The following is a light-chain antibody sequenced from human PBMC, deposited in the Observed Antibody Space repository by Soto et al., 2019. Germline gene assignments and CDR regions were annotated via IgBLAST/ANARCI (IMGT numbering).Light chain of an antibody. CDR1: QTIGTY. V-gene: IGKV1-39*01. J-gene: IGKJ1*01. CDR2: DAS. Sequence: IEVTQSPSSLAASLGDRVTITCRASQTIGTYVNWYRQKSGAAPELLIYDASTLQSGVPSRFRGCASVIDFTLTISSLQLDDFATYLFQQSYNTTLTFG. CDR3: QQSYNTTLT.